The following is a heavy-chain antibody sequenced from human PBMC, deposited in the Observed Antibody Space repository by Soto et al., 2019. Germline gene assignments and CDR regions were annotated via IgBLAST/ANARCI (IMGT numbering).Heavy chain of an antibody. J-gene: IGHJ4*02. D-gene: IGHD3-10*01. CDR1: GFTFDDYA. V-gene: IGHV3-9*01. CDR3: ANLPLYGSGFDC. CDR2: ISWHGAGT. Sequence: EVQLVESGGGLVQPGGSLRLSCAASGFTFDDYAIHWVRQAPGKGLEWVSGISWHGAGTGYAGSVKGRFTISTDNAKNTLYLQMNSLGSDDTAIYYCANLPLYGSGFDCWGLGTLVTVSS.